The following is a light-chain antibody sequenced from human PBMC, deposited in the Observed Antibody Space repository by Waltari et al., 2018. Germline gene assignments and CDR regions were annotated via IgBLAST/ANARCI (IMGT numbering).Light chain of an antibody. J-gene: IGKJ2*01. V-gene: IGKV1-5*03. CDR2: MVS. CDR3: QEYDSFPT. Sequence: DIRLTQSPSTLSAFIGDKFTIACRAIQTIPTFLAWYQQKPGIAPTLLIYMVSTLKSGVPSRFSGSGSGTEFTLTIGSLQPDDFATYYCQEYDSFPTFGQGTKLEI. CDR1: QTIPTF.